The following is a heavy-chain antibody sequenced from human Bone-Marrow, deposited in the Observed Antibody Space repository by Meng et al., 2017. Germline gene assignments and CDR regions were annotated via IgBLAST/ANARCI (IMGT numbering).Heavy chain of an antibody. Sequence: SETLSLTCAVYGGSFSGYYWSWIRQPPGKGLEWIGEINHSGSTNYNPSLKSRVTISVDTSKNQFSLKLSSVTAADTAVYYCARGRELYSSSWYYFDYWGQGTLVTVSS. J-gene: IGHJ4*02. CDR2: INHSGST. V-gene: IGHV4-34*01. CDR1: GGSFSGYY. D-gene: IGHD6-13*01. CDR3: ARGRELYSSSWYYFDY.